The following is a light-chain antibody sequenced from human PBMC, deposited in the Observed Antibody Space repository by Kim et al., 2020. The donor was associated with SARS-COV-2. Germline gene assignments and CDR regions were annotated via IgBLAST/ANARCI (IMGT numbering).Light chain of an antibody. CDR1: RVGSNF. V-gene: IGKV3-15*01. J-gene: IGKJ5*01. Sequence: EAAPLACAARRVGSNFVAWYQQHAGQPTSLLIGGASTGATVIPGRFGGSWSGTEFTLTISSLHAEDFAVYYWQKYDNWPITFGQGTRLEIK. CDR3: QKYDNWPIT. CDR2: GAS.